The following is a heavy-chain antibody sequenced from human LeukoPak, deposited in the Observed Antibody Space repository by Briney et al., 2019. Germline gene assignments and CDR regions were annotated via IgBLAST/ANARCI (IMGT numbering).Heavy chain of an antibody. V-gene: IGHV1-18*01. Sequence: ASVKVSCKASGYTFTSYGISWVRQAPGQRLEWMGWINAGNGNTKYSQEFQDRVTITRDTSASTAYMELRSLRSDDTAVYYCARGREYYYDSSGYPGGAGYYMDVWGKGTTVTVSS. J-gene: IGHJ6*03. CDR3: ARGREYYYDSSGYPGGAGYYMDV. CDR1: GYTFTSYG. CDR2: INAGNGNT. D-gene: IGHD3-22*01.